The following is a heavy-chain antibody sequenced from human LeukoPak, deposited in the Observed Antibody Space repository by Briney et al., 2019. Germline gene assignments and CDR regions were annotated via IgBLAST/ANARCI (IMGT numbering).Heavy chain of an antibody. Sequence: SETLPLTCTVSGGSISSSSYYWGWIRQPPGKGLEWVGSIYYSGSTYYNPSLKSRVTISVDTSKNQFSLKLSSVTAADTAVYYCARRYELGTYYFDYWGQGTLVTVSS. CDR2: IYYSGST. V-gene: IGHV4-39*01. CDR1: GGSISSSSYY. D-gene: IGHD7-27*01. CDR3: ARRYELGTYYFDY. J-gene: IGHJ4*02.